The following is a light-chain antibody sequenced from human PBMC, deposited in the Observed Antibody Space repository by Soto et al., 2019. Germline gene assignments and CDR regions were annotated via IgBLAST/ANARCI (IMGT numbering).Light chain of an antibody. CDR1: NIGSKN. Sequence: SYELTQPPSVSVAPGQTARITCEGNNIGSKNVHWYQQKPGQAPALVVYDDRGRPSGVPERLSGSNSGNMATLTISRVEAGDEADYYCQVWDSTRDHVIFGGGTKVTVL. CDR2: DDR. J-gene: IGLJ2*01. CDR3: QVWDSTRDHVI. V-gene: IGLV3-21*02.